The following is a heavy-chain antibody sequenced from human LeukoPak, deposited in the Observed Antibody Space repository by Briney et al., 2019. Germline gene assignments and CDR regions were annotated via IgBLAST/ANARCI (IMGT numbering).Heavy chain of an antibody. CDR2: IDPTDSYT. CDR1: GYIFTSYW. D-gene: IGHD6-6*01. V-gene: IGHV5-10-1*01. CDR3: ARRGRSSSNFDF. J-gene: IGHJ4*02. Sequence: ESLKISCKGSGYIFTSYWITWVRQMPGKGLEWMGMIDPTDSYTNYSPSFQGHVTISTDKSISTACLQWSSLKASDTAIYYCARRGRSSSNFDFWGQGTLVAVSS.